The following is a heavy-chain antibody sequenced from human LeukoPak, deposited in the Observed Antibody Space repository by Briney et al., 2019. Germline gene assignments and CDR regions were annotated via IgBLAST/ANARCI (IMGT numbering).Heavy chain of an antibody. D-gene: IGHD2-2*01. Sequence: GASVKVSCKASGYTFTSYDINWVRQATGQGLEWMGWMNPNSGNTGYAQKFQGRVTMTRNTSISTAYMELSSLRSDDTAVYYCARDSVPNGYCSSTSCYLGFDYWGQGTLVTVSS. V-gene: IGHV1-8*01. CDR3: ARDSVPNGYCSSTSCYLGFDY. J-gene: IGHJ4*02. CDR1: GYTFTSYD. CDR2: MNPNSGNT.